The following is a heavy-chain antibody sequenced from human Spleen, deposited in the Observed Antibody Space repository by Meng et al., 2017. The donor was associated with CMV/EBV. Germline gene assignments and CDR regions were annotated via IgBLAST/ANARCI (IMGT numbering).Heavy chain of an antibody. V-gene: IGHV1-2*02. CDR3: ARDDNWFDP. CDR1: GYTFPGYY. Sequence: QVQLVQSGAGVKKPGASVEVACEASGYTFPGYYMHWVRQAPGQGLEWMGWINPNSGGTNYAQKFQGRVTMTRDTSISTAYMELSRLRSDDTAVYYCARDDNWFDPWGQGTLVTVSS. CDR2: INPNSGGT. J-gene: IGHJ5*02.